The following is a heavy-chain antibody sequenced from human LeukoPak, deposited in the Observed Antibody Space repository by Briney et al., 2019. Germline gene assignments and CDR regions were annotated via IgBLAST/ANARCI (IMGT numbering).Heavy chain of an antibody. CDR1: GYTFTSYG. J-gene: IGHJ4*02. CDR3: ARVGYYDSSGYPGAFDY. D-gene: IGHD3-22*01. V-gene: IGHV1-18*01. Sequence: GASVKVSCKASGYTFTSYGITWVRRAHGQGLEWLGWIRVYNGNTNYAKNFQDRVTMTTDTSTNTAYMELSSLRFDDTAVYYCARVGYYDSSGYPGAFDYWGQGTLVTVSS. CDR2: IRVYNGNT.